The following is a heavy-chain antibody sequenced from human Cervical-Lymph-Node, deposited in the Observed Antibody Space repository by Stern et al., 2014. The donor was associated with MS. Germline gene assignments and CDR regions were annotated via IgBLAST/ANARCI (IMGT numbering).Heavy chain of an antibody. V-gene: IGHV1-18*01. D-gene: IGHD5-24*01. CDR3: ASGSLEGFDP. CDR1: GYTFTSLG. Sequence: QVQLVESGGEVKKPGASVKVSCTASGYTFTSLGISWVRQAPGQGLEWMGWISAYNGNTTYAQKLQGRVTLTTDTSTSTAYMELRSLTSDDTAAYYCASGSLEGFDPWGQGTLVTVSS. J-gene: IGHJ5*02. CDR2: ISAYNGNT.